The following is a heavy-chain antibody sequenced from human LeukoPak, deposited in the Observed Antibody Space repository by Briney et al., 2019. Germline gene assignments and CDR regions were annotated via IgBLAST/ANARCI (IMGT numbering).Heavy chain of an antibody. CDR2: IKQDGSEK. CDR1: GFTFSSYW. J-gene: IGHJ3*02. CDR3: ARFITVVTSGAFDI. Sequence: PGGSLRLSCAASGFTFSSYWLSWVRQAPGKGLEWVANIKQDGSEKYYPDSVKGRFTISRDNAKNSLYLQMNSLRAEDTAVYYCARFITVVTSGAFDIWGQGTMVTVSS. D-gene: IGHD4-23*01. V-gene: IGHV3-7*05.